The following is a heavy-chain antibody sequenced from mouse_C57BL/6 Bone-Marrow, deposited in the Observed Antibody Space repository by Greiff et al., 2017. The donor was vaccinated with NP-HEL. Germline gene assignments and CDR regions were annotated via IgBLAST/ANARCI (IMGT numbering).Heavy chain of an antibody. D-gene: IGHD2-5*01. CDR3: IKDYSNPDWYFDV. CDR1: GYTFTDYE. CDR2: IDPETGGT. J-gene: IGHJ1*03. V-gene: IGHV1-15*01. Sequence: VKLQESGAELVRPGASVTLSCKASGYTFTDYEMHWVKQTPVHGLEWIGAIDPETGGTAYNQKFKGKAILTADKSSSTAYMELRSLTSEDSAVYYCIKDYSNPDWYFDVWGTGTTVTVSS.